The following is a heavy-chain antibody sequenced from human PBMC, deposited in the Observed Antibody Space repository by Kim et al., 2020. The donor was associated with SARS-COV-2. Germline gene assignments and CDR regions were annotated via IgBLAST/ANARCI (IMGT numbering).Heavy chain of an antibody. V-gene: IGHV3-23*01. CDR1: GFTFSSYA. Sequence: GGSLRLSCAASGFTFSSYAMSWVRQAPGKGLEWISTISGSSGNTYYADSVKGRFTTSRDNSRNTLYLQMNSVRAEDTAVYYCAKGIGGYKGFDAFDIWGQGTMVTVSS. CDR3: AKGIGGYKGFDAFDI. D-gene: IGHD1-26*01. J-gene: IGHJ3*02. CDR2: ISGSSGNT.